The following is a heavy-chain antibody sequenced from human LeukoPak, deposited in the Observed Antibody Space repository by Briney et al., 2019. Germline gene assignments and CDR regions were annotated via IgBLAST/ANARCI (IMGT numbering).Heavy chain of an antibody. Sequence: ASVKVSCKASGYTFTSYYMHWVRQAPGQGLEWMGIINPSGGSTSYAQKFQGRVTITRNTSISTAYMELSSLRSEDTAVYYCARVSDYDSSGNDAFDIWGQGTMVTVSS. V-gene: IGHV1-46*01. CDR3: ARVSDYDSSGNDAFDI. CDR2: INPSGGST. D-gene: IGHD3-22*01. CDR1: GYTFTSYY. J-gene: IGHJ3*02.